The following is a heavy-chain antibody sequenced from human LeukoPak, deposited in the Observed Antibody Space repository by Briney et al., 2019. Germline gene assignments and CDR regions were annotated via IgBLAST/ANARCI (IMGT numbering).Heavy chain of an antibody. CDR2: ITHSGST. CDR1: GGSFSGKY. J-gene: IGHJ4*02. V-gene: IGHV4-34*01. Sequence: SETLSLTCAVYGGSFSGKYWTWIRQPPGKGLEWIGEITHSGSTYYNPSLKSRVTMSVDTSKNQFSLKLNSVTAADTAVYYCARDLMTWGQGTLVTVSS. CDR3: ARDLMT.